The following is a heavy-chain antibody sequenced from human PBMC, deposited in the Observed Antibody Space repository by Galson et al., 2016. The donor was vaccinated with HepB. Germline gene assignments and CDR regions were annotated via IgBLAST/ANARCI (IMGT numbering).Heavy chain of an antibody. V-gene: IGHV3-23*01. D-gene: IGHD2-21*02. Sequence: SLRLSCAASGFTFSWNTMSWVRQAPGKGLEWVSSINGNGGTIFYADSVKGRFTISRANPQTTLYLQMSSLRAEDTAVYYCAKVGIVVATASVGGWGFDPWGQGTLVTVSS. CDR2: INGNGGTI. CDR3: AKVGIVVATASVGGWGFDP. CDR1: GFTFSWNT. J-gene: IGHJ5*02.